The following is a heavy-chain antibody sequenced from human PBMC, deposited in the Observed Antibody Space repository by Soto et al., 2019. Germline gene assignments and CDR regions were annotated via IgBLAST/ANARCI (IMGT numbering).Heavy chain of an antibody. CDR2: IYYSGST. CDR3: ARVKPGIAAAGTFFDPWGQGTLVTVSSGSKDDFWSGPPLGYYYYYGMDV. D-gene: IGHD6-13*01. V-gene: IGHV4-31*03. Sequence: PSETLSLTCTVSGGSISSGGYYWSWIRQHPGKGLEWIGYIYYSGSTYYNPSLKSRVTISVDTSKNQFSLKLSSVTAADTAVYYCARVKPGIAAAGTFFDPWGQGTLVTVSSGSKDDFWSGPPLGYYYYYGMDVWGQGTTVTVSS. J-gene: IGHJ6*02. CDR1: GGSISSGGYY.